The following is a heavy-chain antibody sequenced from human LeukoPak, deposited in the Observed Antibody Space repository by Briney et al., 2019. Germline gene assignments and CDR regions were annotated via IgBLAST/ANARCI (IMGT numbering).Heavy chain of an antibody. CDR3: AKDSASTTITTQDF. V-gene: IGHV3-23*01. CDR1: GFSFSSYA. CDR2: ISGNGAST. J-gene: IGHJ4*02. Sequence: GGSLRLSGAASGFSFSSYAMSWVRQAPGTGLEWLSGISGNGASTYYADSVKGRFSISRDNSNNTLFLQVNSLRAKDTAVYYCAKDSASTTITTQDFWGQGTLVTVSS. D-gene: IGHD4-11*01.